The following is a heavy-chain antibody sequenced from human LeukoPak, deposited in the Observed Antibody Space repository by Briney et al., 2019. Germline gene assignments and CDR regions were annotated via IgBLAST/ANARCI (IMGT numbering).Heavy chain of an antibody. Sequence: SVKVSCKASGYTFTGYYMHWVRQAPGQGLEGMGWINPNSGGTNYAQKFQGRVTMTRDTSISTAYMELSRLRSDDTAVYYCARVYSGSYRPFDYWGQGTLVTVSS. V-gene: IGHV1-2*02. D-gene: IGHD1-26*01. CDR1: GYTFTGYY. CDR3: ARVYSGSYRPFDY. J-gene: IGHJ4*02. CDR2: INPNSGGT.